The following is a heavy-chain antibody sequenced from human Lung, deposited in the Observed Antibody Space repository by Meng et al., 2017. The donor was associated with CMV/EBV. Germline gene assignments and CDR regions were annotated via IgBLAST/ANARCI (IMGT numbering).Heavy chain of an antibody. CDR1: GFRFDDSA. V-gene: IGHV3-9*01. J-gene: IGHJ4*02. CDR3: ARSYYDGSGHYGYFDY. D-gene: IGHD3-22*01. CDR2: ISWNAGTT. Sequence: SXAASGFRFDDSAMHWVRQAPGKGLEWVSGISWNAGTTGYGDSVKGRFTISRDNAKNSLYLEMNSLRPEDTAIYYCARSYYDGSGHYGYFDYWGQGSXVTVSS.